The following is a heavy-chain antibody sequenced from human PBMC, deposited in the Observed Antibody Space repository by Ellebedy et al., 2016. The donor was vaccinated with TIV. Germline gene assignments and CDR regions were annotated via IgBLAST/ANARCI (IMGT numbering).Heavy chain of an antibody. Sequence: MPSETLSLTCAVSGGSISSGGYPWSWIRQPPGKCLAWIGFIHHSGNTYYNPSLKSRVTISVDRSKNEISLRVTSVTAADTAVYYCARGSGAFDPWGQGTQVTVSS. CDR2: IHHSGNT. V-gene: IGHV4-30-2*01. CDR3: ARGSGAFDP. J-gene: IGHJ5*02. D-gene: IGHD1-26*01. CDR1: GGSISSGGYP.